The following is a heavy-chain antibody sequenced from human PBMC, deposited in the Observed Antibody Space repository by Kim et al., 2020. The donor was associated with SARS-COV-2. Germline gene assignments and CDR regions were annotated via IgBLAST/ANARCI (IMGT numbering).Heavy chain of an antibody. CDR2: IKSKTDGGTT. CDR1: GFTFSNAW. J-gene: IGHJ4*02. D-gene: IGHD6-19*01. V-gene: IGHV3-15*01. CDR3: TTLSSGWLGGDY. Sequence: GGSLRLFCAASGFTFSNAWMSWVRQAPGKGLEWVGRIKSKTDGGTTDYAAPVKGRFTISRDDSKNTLYLQMNSLKTEDTAVYYCTTLSSGWLGGDYWGQGTLVTVSS.